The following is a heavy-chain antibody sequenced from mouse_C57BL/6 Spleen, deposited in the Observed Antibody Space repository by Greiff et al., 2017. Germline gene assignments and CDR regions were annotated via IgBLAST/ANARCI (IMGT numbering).Heavy chain of an antibody. CDR3: TRPRGPTTVLATDYFDY. Sequence: QVQLQQSGAELVRPGASVTLSCKASGYTFTDYEMHWVKQTPVHGLEWIGAIDPETGGTAYNQKFKGKAILTADKSSSTAYMELRSLTSEDSAVYYCTRPRGPTTVLATDYFDYWCQGTTLTVSS. J-gene: IGHJ2*01. V-gene: IGHV1-15*01. CDR1: GYTFTDYE. D-gene: IGHD1-1*01. CDR2: IDPETGGT.